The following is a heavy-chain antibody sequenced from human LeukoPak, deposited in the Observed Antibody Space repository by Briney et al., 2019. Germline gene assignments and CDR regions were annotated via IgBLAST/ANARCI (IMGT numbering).Heavy chain of an antibody. CDR3: AKWSGWYRFNYYGMDV. Sequence: GGSLRLSCAASGFTFSSYAMSWVRQAPGKGLEWVSAISGSGGSTYYADSVKGRFTISRDNSKNTLYLQMNSLRVEDTAVYYCAKWSGWYRFNYYGMDVWGQGTTVTVSS. V-gene: IGHV3-23*01. CDR1: GFTFSSYA. J-gene: IGHJ6*02. CDR2: ISGSGGST. D-gene: IGHD6-19*01.